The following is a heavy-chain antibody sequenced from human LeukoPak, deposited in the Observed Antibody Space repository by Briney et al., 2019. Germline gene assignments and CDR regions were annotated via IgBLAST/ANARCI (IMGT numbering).Heavy chain of an antibody. V-gene: IGHV4-39*01. CDR2: IYYNGST. J-gene: IGHJ5*02. D-gene: IGHD3-10*01. Sequence: SETLSLTCTVSGGSISSSSYCWGWIRQPPGKGLEWIGSIYYNGSTYYNPSLKSRVTISVDTSKNQFSLKLSSVTAADTAVYYCARRPAHLFMVRANHWFDPWGQGTLVTVSS. CDR3: ARRPAHLFMVRANHWFDP. CDR1: GGSISSSSYC.